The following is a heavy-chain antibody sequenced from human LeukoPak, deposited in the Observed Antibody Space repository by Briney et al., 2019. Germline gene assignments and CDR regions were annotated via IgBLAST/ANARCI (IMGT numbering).Heavy chain of an antibody. CDR2: INAGNGNT. J-gene: IGHJ4*02. D-gene: IGHD1-1*01. CDR1: GYTFTSYA. CDR3: ATLAKLEPGIDFDY. Sequence: ASVKVSCKASGYTFTSYAMHWVRQAPGQRLEWMGWINAGNGNTKYSQKFQGRVTITRDTSASTAYMELSSLRSEDTAVYYCATLAKLEPGIDFDYWGQGTLVTVSS. V-gene: IGHV1-3*01.